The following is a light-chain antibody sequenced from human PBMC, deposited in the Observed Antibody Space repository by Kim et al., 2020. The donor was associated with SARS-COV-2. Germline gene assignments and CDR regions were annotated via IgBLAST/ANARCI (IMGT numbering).Light chain of an antibody. J-gene: IGLJ3*02. CDR2: GDN. Sequence: QRVTIACTGSRSNIGAGYGVHWYHQLPGTAPKVLIYGDNNRPSGVPDRFSGSKSGTSASLAITGLQADDESDYYCQSYDNSLSGWVFGGGTQLTVL. CDR3: QSYDNSLSGWV. CDR1: RSNIGAGYG. V-gene: IGLV1-40*01.